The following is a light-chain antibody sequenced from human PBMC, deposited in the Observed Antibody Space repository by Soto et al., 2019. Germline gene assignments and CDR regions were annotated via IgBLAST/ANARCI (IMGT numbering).Light chain of an antibody. CDR3: QNYNSAPLT. V-gene: IGKV1-27*01. CDR2: ATS. J-gene: IGKJ4*01. Sequence: DIQMTQSPSSLSASVGDRVTITCRASQDISNSLAWYQQKPGKVPKVLIYATSILQSGVPARFSGSGSGTDVALTISSWQHEDVATYYWQNYNSAPLTFGGGTKVEI. CDR1: QDISNS.